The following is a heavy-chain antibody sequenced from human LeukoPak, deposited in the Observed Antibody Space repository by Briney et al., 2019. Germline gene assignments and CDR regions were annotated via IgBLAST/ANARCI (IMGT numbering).Heavy chain of an antibody. CDR2: IWSDGTNS. V-gene: IGHV3-33*06. CDR1: GFTFSSYW. CDR3: AKDAQRGFDYSNSLDK. J-gene: IGHJ4*02. Sequence: PGGSLRLSCAASGFTFSSYWMHWVRQAPGKGLVWVAVIWSDGTNSFYGDPVKGRFTISRDNFQRTVYLQMNSLRAEDTAVYYCAKDAQRGFDYSNSLDKWGQGTLVTVSS. D-gene: IGHD4-11*01.